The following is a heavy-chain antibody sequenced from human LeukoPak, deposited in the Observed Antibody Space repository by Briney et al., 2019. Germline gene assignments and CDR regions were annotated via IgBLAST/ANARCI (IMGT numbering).Heavy chain of an antibody. D-gene: IGHD1-14*01. V-gene: IGHV1-2*06. CDR3: AVYNWNHLGHWFDP. CDR2: INPNSGGT. J-gene: IGHJ5*02. CDR1: GYTFTGYY. Sequence: GASVKVSCKASGYTFTGYYMHWVRQAPGQGLEWMGRINPNSGGTNYAQKFQGSVTMTRDTSISTAYMELSRLRSDDTAVYYCAVYNWNHLGHWFDPWGQGTLVTVSS.